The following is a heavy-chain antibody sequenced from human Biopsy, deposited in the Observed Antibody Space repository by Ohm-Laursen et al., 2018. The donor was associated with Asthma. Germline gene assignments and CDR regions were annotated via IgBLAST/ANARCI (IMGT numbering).Heavy chain of an antibody. CDR2: VSSDGHNK. CDR3: ARQSGQEYGDSIPFDT. J-gene: IGHJ3*02. D-gene: IGHD2/OR15-2a*01. CDR1: GFTFGSYG. V-gene: IGHV3-30*03. Sequence: SLRLSCAAPGFTFGSYGMHWVRQGPGKGLEWVALVSSDGHNKYYEDSVKGRFTISRDNSRNRLYLQINSLTVEDSAVYFCARQSGQEYGDSIPFDTWGQGTKVAVSS.